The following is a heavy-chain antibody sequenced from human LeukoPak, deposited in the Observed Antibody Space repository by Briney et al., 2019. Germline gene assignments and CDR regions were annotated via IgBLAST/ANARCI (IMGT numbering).Heavy chain of an antibody. D-gene: IGHD5-12*01. CDR2: ISGSGGRT. CDR3: AKDDDWLRFEH. CDR1: GFTFSSYW. Sequence: GGSLRLSCAASGFTFSSYWMHWVRQALGKGLEWVSGISGSGGRTYYAGSVKGRFTISRDNSNHMLYLQMNSLIAEDTAIYYCAKDDDWLRFEHWGRGTPVSVSS. V-gene: IGHV3-23*01. J-gene: IGHJ4*02.